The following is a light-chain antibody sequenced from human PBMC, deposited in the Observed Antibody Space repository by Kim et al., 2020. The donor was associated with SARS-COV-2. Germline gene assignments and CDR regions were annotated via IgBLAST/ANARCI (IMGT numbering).Light chain of an antibody. CDR3: QQYGTSTGYT. CDR1: QSVSSNY. V-gene: IGKV3-20*01. Sequence: EIVLTQSPGTLSLSPGERATLSCRASQSVSSNYLAWYQQKPGQAPRLLIYAASSRATGIPDRFSGSGSQTDFTLTINGLEPEDFALYYCQQYGTSTGYTFGQGNKLEI. J-gene: IGKJ2*01. CDR2: AAS.